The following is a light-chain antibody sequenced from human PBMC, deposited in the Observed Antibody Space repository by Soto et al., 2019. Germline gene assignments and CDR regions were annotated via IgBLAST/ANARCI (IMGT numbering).Light chain of an antibody. Sequence: EIVMTQSPATVSVSPGERATLSCRASQSVSGILAWYQQKPGQPPRLLIHGASNRATGIPARFSGSGSGTEFTLTINSLQSEDFAVDYCQQYNDWPPFTFGPGTKVEI. CDR3: QQYNDWPPFT. V-gene: IGKV3-15*01. CDR1: QSVSGI. J-gene: IGKJ3*01. CDR2: GAS.